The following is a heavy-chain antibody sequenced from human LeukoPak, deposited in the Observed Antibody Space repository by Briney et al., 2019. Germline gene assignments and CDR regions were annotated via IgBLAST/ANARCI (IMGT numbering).Heavy chain of an antibody. Sequence: GASVKVSCKASGYTFTGYYMHWVRQAPGQGLEWMGWINPSSGGTNYAQKFQGRVTMTRDTSISTAYMELSRLRSDDTAVYYCASADIAAAHYYYYMDVWGKGTTVTVSS. V-gene: IGHV1-2*02. CDR1: GYTFTGYY. CDR3: ASADIAAAHYYYYMDV. J-gene: IGHJ6*03. CDR2: INPSSGGT. D-gene: IGHD6-13*01.